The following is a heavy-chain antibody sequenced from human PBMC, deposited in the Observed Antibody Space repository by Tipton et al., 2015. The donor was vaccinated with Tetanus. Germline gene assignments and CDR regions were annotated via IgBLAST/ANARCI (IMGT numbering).Heavy chain of an antibody. CDR3: AREGQWLGSDAFDV. CDR2: IKEDGNEQ. V-gene: IGHV3-7*01. Sequence: SLRLSCVASGFIVSSHYMSWVRQAPGQGLEWVANIKEDGNEQYYVDSVKGRLTISRDNAKNSLFLQMDGLRGDDTAVYYCAREGQWLGSDAFDVWGRGTMVTVSS. D-gene: IGHD6-19*01. CDR1: GFIVSSHY. J-gene: IGHJ3*01.